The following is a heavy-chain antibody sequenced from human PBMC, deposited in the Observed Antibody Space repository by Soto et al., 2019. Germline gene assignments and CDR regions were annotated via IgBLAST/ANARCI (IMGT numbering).Heavy chain of an antibody. J-gene: IGHJ3*02. V-gene: IGHV1-3*01. CDR3: ARTLPYCGGDCYEPDAFDI. Sequence: LMVSCKASGYTLTSYAMHWVRQAPGQRLEWMGWINAGNGNTKYSQKFQGRVTITRDTSASTAYMELSSLRSEDTAVYYCARTLPYCGGDCYEPDAFDIWGQGTMVTVSS. D-gene: IGHD2-21*01. CDR2: INAGNGNT. CDR1: GYTLTSYA.